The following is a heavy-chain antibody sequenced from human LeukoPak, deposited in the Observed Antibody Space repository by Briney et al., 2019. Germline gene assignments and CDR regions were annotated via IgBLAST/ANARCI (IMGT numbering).Heavy chain of an antibody. CDR1: GFTFSSYW. Sequence: GGSLRLSCAASGFTFSSYWTHWVRQAPGKGLVWVSRINNDGSYTTYADSVKGRFTISRDNAKNTLYLQMDSLRAEDTAQYYCGREIQAPGKTLEYWGQGTLATVSS. CDR2: INNDGSYT. J-gene: IGHJ4*02. CDR3: GREIQAPGKTLEY. V-gene: IGHV3-74*01.